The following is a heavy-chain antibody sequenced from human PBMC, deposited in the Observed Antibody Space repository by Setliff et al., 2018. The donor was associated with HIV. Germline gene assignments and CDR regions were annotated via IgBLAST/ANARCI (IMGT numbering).Heavy chain of an antibody. V-gene: IGHV5-51*01. Sequence: PGESLKISCQASGYFFLNSWIGWVRQVPGKGLEWVAVIYPGDSETRYSPSFEGQVTVSVDKSITTAYLRWSSLRASDTATYYCTKHPLRPGIAGYFYFIDAWGTGTPVTV. CDR2: IYPGDSET. J-gene: IGHJ6*04. D-gene: IGHD3-9*01. CDR3: TKHPLRPGIAGYFYFIDA. CDR1: GYFFLNSW.